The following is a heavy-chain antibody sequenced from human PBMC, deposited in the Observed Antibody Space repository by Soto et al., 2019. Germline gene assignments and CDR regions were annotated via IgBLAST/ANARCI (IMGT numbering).Heavy chain of an antibody. CDR2: ISHDGSKK. J-gene: IGHJ4*02. Sequence: QAQLVESGGGVVQPGGSLSLSCAASGFTFSSYGMHWVRQAPGKGLEWVAVISHDGSKKYYADSVKARFTISRDNSKNTLNLHMKSLRDEDTAVYYCAKDRGAGASSSEYGGQGTLVTVSS. V-gene: IGHV3-30*18. CDR3: AKDRGAGASSSEY. D-gene: IGHD6-19*01. CDR1: GFTFSSYG.